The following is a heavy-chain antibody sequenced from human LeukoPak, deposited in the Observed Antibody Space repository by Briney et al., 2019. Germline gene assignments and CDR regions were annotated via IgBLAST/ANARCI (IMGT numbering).Heavy chain of an antibody. Sequence: GGSLRLSCAASGFSFSSYSMNWVRQAPGKGLEWVSSISSSSSYIYYADSVKGRFTISRDSAKNSLYLQMNSLRAEDTAVYYCARGVVPAAMANYYYMDVWGKGTTVTVSS. V-gene: IGHV3-21*01. D-gene: IGHD2-2*01. J-gene: IGHJ6*03. CDR2: ISSSSSYI. CDR3: ARGVVPAAMANYYYMDV. CDR1: GFSFSSYS.